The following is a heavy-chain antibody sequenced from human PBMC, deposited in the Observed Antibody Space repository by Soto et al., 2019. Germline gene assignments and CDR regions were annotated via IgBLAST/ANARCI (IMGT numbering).Heavy chain of an antibody. Sequence: LSLTCAVSGGSISSGGFYWSWVRQNPRKGLEWIGNVYYSGNTYYNPSLKSRLTISVDTSKNQFSLNLSSVTAADTAVYYCARDSLMARARNARHYLGLDVWGQGTTVPVPS. J-gene: IGHJ6*02. CDR2: VYYSGNT. V-gene: IGHV4-31*11. CDR3: ARDSLMARARNARHYLGLDV. D-gene: IGHD2-8*01. CDR1: GGSISSGGFY.